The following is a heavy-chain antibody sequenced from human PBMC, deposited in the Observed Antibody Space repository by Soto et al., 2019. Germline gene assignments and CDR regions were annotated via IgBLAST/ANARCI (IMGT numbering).Heavy chain of an antibody. CDR3: VKDQGGSWYEIDY. V-gene: IGHV3-23*01. Sequence: EVQLLESGGGLVQPGGSLRLSCAASGFTFSNYAVTWVRQAPGKGLEWVSTISGSGGSTYYADSVKGRFTISRDNSKNTLYLQMNSRRAEDTAVYYCVKDQGGSWYEIDYWGPGTLVTVSS. J-gene: IGHJ4*02. CDR2: ISGSGGST. CDR1: GFTFSNYA. D-gene: IGHD6-13*01.